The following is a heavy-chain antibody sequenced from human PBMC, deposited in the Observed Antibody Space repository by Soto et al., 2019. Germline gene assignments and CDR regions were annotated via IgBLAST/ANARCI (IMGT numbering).Heavy chain of an antibody. J-gene: IGHJ4*02. CDR3: AREVDSSGSSGYFDY. V-gene: IGHV1-2*02. CDR2: INPNSGGT. CDR1: GYTFTGYY. D-gene: IGHD3-22*01. Sequence: QVQLVQSGAEVKKPGASVKVSCKASGYTFTGYYMHWVRQAPGQGLEWMGWINPNSGGTNYAQKFQGRVTMTRDTSISTAYMELSRLRSDDTAVYYCAREVDSSGSSGYFDYWGQGTLVTVSS.